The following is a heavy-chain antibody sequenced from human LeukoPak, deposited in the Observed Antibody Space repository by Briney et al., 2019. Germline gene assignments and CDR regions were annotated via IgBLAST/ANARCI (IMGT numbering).Heavy chain of an antibody. CDR3: ARTGPGGY. Sequence: QPSETLSLTCTVSGGSINSYFWSWIRQPPGRGLEWIGYIYYSGSTNYNPSLKSRVSISIDTSKTQFSLKLGSVTAADTGVYYCARTGPGGYWGQGTLVTVSS. J-gene: IGHJ4*02. CDR1: GGSINSYF. D-gene: IGHD1-14*01. CDR2: IYYSGST. V-gene: IGHV4-59*08.